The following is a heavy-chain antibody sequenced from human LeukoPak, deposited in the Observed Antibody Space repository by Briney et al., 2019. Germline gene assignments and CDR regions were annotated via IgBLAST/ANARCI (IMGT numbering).Heavy chain of an antibody. J-gene: IGHJ4*02. D-gene: IGHD6-13*01. Sequence: SETLSLTCSVSGASISSGSNYWGWIRQPPGKTLEWIGSIYSSGSTYYNPSLKSRVIIIIDTPKNHFSLTLSSVTAADTAVYYCARDGGWAAAGTADYWGQGTLVTVSS. CDR2: IYSSGST. CDR1: GASISSGSNY. CDR3: ARDGGWAAAGTADY. V-gene: IGHV4-39*07.